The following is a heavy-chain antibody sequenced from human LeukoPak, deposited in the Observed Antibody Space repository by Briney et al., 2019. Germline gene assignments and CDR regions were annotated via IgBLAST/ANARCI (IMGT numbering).Heavy chain of an antibody. CDR2: IYPGDSDT. J-gene: IGHJ4*02. CDR3: ARRVADSWYFDD. V-gene: IGHV5-51*01. Sequence: GESLKISCRGSGYSFTTYWIGWVRQMPGKGLEWMGIIYPGDSDTRYSPSFQGQVTISADKSISTAALQWSSLKASDTAIYSCARRVADSWYFDDWGQGTLVTVSS. D-gene: IGHD6-13*01. CDR1: GYSFTTYW.